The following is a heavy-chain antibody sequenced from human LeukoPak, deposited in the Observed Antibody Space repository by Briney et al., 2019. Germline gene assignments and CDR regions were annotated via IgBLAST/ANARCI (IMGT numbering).Heavy chain of an antibody. D-gene: IGHD6-13*01. J-gene: IGHJ4*02. CDR1: GGSFSGYY. CDR3: ASSSVEKPLDY. V-gene: IGHV4-59*10. Sequence: SETLSLTCAVYGGSFSGYYWCWIRQPAGKGLEWIGRIYTSGSTNYNPSLKSRVTMSVDTSKNQFSLKLSSVTAADTAVYYCASSSVEKPLDYWGQGTLVTVSS. CDR2: IYTSGST.